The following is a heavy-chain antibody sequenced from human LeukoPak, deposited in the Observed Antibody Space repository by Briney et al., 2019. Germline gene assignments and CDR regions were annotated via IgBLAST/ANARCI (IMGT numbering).Heavy chain of an antibody. D-gene: IGHD3-10*01. J-gene: IGHJ6*03. Sequence: GGSLRLSCAASGFSVTNNYMSWVRQAPGKGLEWVSVTYSGGRTYYADSVKGRFTISRDNSKNTVYLQMNSLRADDTAVYYCARVYYGSGGLHYYYYYMDVWGKGTTVTISS. CDR1: GFSVTNNY. V-gene: IGHV3-53*01. CDR2: TYSGGRT. CDR3: ARVYYGSGGLHYYYYYMDV.